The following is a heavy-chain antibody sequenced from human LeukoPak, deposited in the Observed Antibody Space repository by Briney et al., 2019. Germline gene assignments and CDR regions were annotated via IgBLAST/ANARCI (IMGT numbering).Heavy chain of an antibody. D-gene: IGHD3-22*01. CDR2: ISGSGGNT. CDR1: GFTFSSYA. Sequence: GGSLRLSCAAFGFTFSSYAMNWVRQAPGKGLEWVSPISGSGGNTYYADSVKGRFTISRDNSKDTLFLQMNSLRGEDTAVYFCAKGPTMTKRNYMDAWGKGTTVSVSS. J-gene: IGHJ6*03. CDR3: AKGPTMTKRNYMDA. V-gene: IGHV3-23*01.